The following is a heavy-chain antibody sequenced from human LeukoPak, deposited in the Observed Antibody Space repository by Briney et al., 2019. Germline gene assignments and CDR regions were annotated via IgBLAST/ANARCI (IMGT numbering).Heavy chain of an antibody. J-gene: IGHJ4*02. Sequence: SETLSLTCAVYGGSFSGYYWSWIRQPPGKGLEWIGEINHSGSTNYNPSLKSRVTISVDKSKNQFSLKLSSVTAADTAVYYCARMGTIAARDYWGQGTLVTVSS. V-gene: IGHV4-34*01. CDR1: GGSFSGYY. D-gene: IGHD6-6*01. CDR2: INHSGST. CDR3: ARMGTIAARDY.